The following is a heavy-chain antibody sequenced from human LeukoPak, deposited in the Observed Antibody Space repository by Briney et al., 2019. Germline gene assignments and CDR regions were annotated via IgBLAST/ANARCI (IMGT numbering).Heavy chain of an antibody. V-gene: IGHV1-18*01. Sequence: ASVKVSCKASGYTFTNYGITWVRQAPGQGLEWMGRISAHDGTRNYALKHEDRVTMTTDTSTSTAYMELRGLRSDDTAVYYCARRSTLYSSGRFYFDYWGQGTLVTVSS. CDR1: GYTFTNYG. CDR3: ARRSTLYSSGRFYFDY. CDR2: ISAHDGTR. D-gene: IGHD6-19*01. J-gene: IGHJ4*02.